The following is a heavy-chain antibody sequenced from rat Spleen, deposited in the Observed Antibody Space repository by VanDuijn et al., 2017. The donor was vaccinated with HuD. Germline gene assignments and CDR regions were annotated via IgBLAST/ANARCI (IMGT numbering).Heavy chain of an antibody. Sequence: EVQLQESGPGLVKPSQSLSLTCSVTGFSITSSYRWNWIRKFPGNKLEWMGYINSAGSTKYNPSLKSRISITRDTSKNQFFLQVKSVTTEDTTTYYCARDNNYKAYWGQGVMVTVSS. CDR3: ARDNNYKAY. V-gene: IGHV3-3*01. D-gene: IGHD1-10*01. J-gene: IGHJ2*01. CDR2: INSAGST. CDR1: GFSITSSYR.